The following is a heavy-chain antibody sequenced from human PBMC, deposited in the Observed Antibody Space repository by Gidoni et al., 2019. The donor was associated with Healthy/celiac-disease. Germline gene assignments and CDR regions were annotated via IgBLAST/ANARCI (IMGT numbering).Heavy chain of an antibody. CDR3: ARNSQSGVDTAMVEYFDY. D-gene: IGHD5-18*01. CDR1: GGSISSSSYY. CDR2: IYYSGST. V-gene: IGHV4-39*01. Sequence: QLQLQESGPGLVKPSETLSRTCPVSGGSISSSSYYWGWIRQPPGKGLEWIGSIYYSGSTYYNPSLKSRVTISVDTSKNQFSLKLSSVTAADTAVYYCARNSQSGVDTAMVEYFDYWGQGTLVTVSS. J-gene: IGHJ4*02.